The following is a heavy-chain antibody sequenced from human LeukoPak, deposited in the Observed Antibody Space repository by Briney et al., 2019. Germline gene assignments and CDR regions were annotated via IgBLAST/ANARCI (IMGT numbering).Heavy chain of an antibody. V-gene: IGHV1-18*01. J-gene: IGHJ5*02. CDR2: ISAYNGNT. CDR3: AREGSPSLGYCSGGSCYTEHNWFVP. CDR1: GYTFTSYG. D-gene: IGHD2-15*01. Sequence: ASVTVSCKASGYTFTSYGISWVRQAPGHGLEWMGWISAYNGNTNYAQKLQGRVTMTTDTSTSTAYMELRSLRSDDTAVYYCAREGSPSLGYCSGGSCYTEHNWFVPRGERTLVTVSS.